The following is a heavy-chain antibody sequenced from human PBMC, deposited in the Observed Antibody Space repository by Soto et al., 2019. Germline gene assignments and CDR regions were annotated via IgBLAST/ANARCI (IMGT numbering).Heavy chain of an antibody. D-gene: IGHD6-6*01. CDR1: GFTFEDFA. Sequence: QPGGSVRLSXSASGFTFEDFAMHWVRRVPGKGLEWVAGNRWNGEAVGYAASVKGRCTSSRDNAKKLLFLQMNSLRVDDTALYYCVKDGEAASPGWFDTWGQGTQVTVSS. CDR2: NRWNGEAV. CDR3: VKDGEAASPGWFDT. V-gene: IGHV3-9*01. J-gene: IGHJ5*02.